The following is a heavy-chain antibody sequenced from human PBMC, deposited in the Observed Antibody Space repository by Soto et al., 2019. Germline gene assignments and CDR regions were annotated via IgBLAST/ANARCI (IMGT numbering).Heavy chain of an antibody. CDR1: GGSISSSRYY. CDR2: IYYSGSP. Sequence: PSETLSLTCTVSGGSISSSRYYWGWIRQPPGKGLEWIGSIYYSGSPYCNPSLKSRVTMSVDTSKNQFSLKLSSVTASDTAVYYCARDDYADGWFDPWGQGTLVTVSS. CDR3: ARDDYADGWFDP. V-gene: IGHV4-39*01. J-gene: IGHJ5*02. D-gene: IGHD4-17*01.